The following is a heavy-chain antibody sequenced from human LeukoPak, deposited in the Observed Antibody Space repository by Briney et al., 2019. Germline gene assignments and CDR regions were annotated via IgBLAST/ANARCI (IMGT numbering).Heavy chain of an antibody. J-gene: IGHJ4*02. V-gene: IGHV3-66*01. CDR3: ARDLSGSYSYFDC. D-gene: IGHD1-26*01. CDR1: GFSVSSNY. CDR2: INSGGST. Sequence: PGGSLRLSCAASGFSVSSNYMSWVRQAPGKGLEWVSVINSGGSTYYADSVKGRFTISRDNSKNTLYLQMNSLRAEGTAVYYCARDLSGSYSYFDCWGQGTLVTVSS.